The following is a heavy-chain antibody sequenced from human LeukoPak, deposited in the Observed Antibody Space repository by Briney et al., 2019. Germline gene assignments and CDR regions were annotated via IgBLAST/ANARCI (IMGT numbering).Heavy chain of an antibody. CDR1: GFTFSSYA. Sequence: GRSLRLSCAASGFTFSSYAMHWVRQAPGKGLEWVAVISYDGSNKYYADSVKGRFTISRDNSKNTLYLQMNSLRAEDTAVYYCARDRRAILNWFDPWGQGTLVTVSS. D-gene: IGHD2-8*02. J-gene: IGHJ5*02. CDR3: ARDRRAILNWFDP. CDR2: ISYDGSNK. V-gene: IGHV3-30-3*01.